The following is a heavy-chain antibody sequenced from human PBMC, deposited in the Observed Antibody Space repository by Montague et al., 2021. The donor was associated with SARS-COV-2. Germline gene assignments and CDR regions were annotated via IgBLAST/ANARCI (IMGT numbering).Heavy chain of an antibody. CDR2: TYYRSQWYE. CDR3: ARGAYHDLYYYYHGMDV. Sequence: CAISGDGVSSKSAAWNWIRQSPSRGLEWLGRTYYRSQWYEDYAVFVKGRITIKPDTSKNQFSLHLESVSPDDTALYYCARGAYHDLYYYYHGMDVWGRGTTVSVSS. V-gene: IGHV6-1*01. CDR1: GDGVSSKSAA. D-gene: IGHD2-2*01. J-gene: IGHJ6*02.